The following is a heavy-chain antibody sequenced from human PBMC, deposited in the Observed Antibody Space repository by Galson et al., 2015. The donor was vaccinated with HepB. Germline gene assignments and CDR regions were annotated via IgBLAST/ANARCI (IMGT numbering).Heavy chain of an antibody. J-gene: IGHJ5*02. CDR2: ISESGVII. V-gene: IGHV3-23*01. Sequence: SLRLSCAASGFTFSSYSMNWVRQAPGRGLEWVSGISESGVIIYYADSVKGRFTLSRGNSENTLYLQMNSLRVDDTAVYYCAKSGFTRGWPGGWFDPRGPGTLVTVFS. CDR3: AKSGFTRGWPGGWFDP. D-gene: IGHD6-25*01. CDR1: GFTFSSYS.